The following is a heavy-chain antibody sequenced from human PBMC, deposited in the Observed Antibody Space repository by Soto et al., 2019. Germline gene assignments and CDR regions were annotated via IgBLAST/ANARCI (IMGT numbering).Heavy chain of an antibody. D-gene: IGHD6-6*01. Sequence: QSGGSLRLSCAASAFTFTSYGMHWVRQAPGKGREWVAVIWYDGSNKYYADSVKGRFTISRDNSKNTLYLQMNSLRAEDTAVYYCARAVYSSSPWYFDYWGQGTLVTVSS. J-gene: IGHJ4*02. CDR1: AFTFTSYG. V-gene: IGHV3-33*01. CDR3: ARAVYSSSPWYFDY. CDR2: IWYDGSNK.